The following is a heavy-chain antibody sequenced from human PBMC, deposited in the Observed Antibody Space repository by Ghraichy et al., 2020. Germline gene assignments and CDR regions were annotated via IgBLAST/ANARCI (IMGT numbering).Heavy chain of an antibody. V-gene: IGHV3-23*01. CDR3: ATNRRDCSGGSCYSFDY. J-gene: IGHJ4*02. CDR2: ISGSGGST. Sequence: GGSLRLSCAASGFTFSSYAMSWVRQAPGKGLEWVSAISGSGGSTYYADSVKGRFTFSRDNSKNTLYLQMNSLRAEDTAVYYCATNRRDCSGGSCYSFDYWGQGTLVTVSS. CDR1: GFTFSSYA. D-gene: IGHD2-15*01.